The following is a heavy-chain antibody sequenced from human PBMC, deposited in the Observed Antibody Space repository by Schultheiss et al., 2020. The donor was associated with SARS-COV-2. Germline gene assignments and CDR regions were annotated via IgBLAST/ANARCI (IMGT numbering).Heavy chain of an antibody. Sequence: ASVKVSCRASGYTFSTYAITWVRQAPGQGLEWMGWINTYNGNTNYAQKLQGRVTITADESTSTAYMELSSLRSDDTAVYYCAREGSGYYGRYYFDYWGQGTLVTVSS. J-gene: IGHJ4*02. CDR3: AREGSGYYGRYYFDY. CDR2: INTYNGNT. CDR1: GYTFSTYA. V-gene: IGHV1-18*01. D-gene: IGHD3-3*01.